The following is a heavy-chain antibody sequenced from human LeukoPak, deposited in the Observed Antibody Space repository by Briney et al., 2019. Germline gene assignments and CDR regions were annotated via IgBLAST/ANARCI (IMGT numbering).Heavy chain of an antibody. Sequence: GGSLRLSCAASGFIFDDYAMHWVRQAPGKGLEWVSGISWNSGTIGYADSVKGRFTISRDNSKNTLYLQMNSLRAEDTAVYYCAKTRSGGEGYYYMDVWGKGTTVTISS. CDR2: ISWNSGTI. J-gene: IGHJ6*03. D-gene: IGHD4-17*01. CDR3: AKTRSGGEGYYYMDV. V-gene: IGHV3-9*01. CDR1: GFIFDDYA.